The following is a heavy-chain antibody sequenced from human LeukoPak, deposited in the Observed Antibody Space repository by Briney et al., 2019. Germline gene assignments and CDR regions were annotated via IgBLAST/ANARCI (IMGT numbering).Heavy chain of an antibody. V-gene: IGHV1-69*04. CDR2: IIPVLGIA. CDR1: GGTFSSYA. Sequence: ASVKVSCKASGGTFSSYAISWVRQAPGQGLEWMGRIIPVLGIANYAQKFQGRVTITADKSTSTAYMELSSLRSEDTAVYYCARGVVGQQLVGVLDYWGQGTLVTVSS. CDR3: ARGVVGQQLVGVLDY. D-gene: IGHD6-13*01. J-gene: IGHJ4*02.